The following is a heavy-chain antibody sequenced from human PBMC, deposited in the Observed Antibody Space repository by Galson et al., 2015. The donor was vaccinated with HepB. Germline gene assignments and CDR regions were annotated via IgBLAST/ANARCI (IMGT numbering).Heavy chain of an antibody. V-gene: IGHV4-4*02. CDR2: IYHSGST. CDR3: AREDHYDSSGYYKGWFDP. J-gene: IGHJ5*02. Sequence: ETLSLTCAVSGGSISSSNWWSWVRQPPGKGLEWIGEIYHSGSTNYNPSLKSRVTISVDKSKNQFSLKLSSVTAADTAVYYCAREDHYDSSGYYKGWFDPWGQGALVTVSS. CDR1: GGSISSSNW. D-gene: IGHD3-22*01.